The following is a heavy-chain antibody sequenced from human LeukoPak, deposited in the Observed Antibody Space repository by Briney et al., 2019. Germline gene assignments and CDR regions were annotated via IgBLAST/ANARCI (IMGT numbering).Heavy chain of an antibody. CDR2: ISYDGSNK. CDR3: ARDDYGDSKGWFDP. V-gene: IGHV3-30*03. J-gene: IGHJ5*02. Sequence: GRSLRLSCAASGFTFSSYGMHWVRQAPGKGLEWVAVISYDGSNKYYADSVKGRFTISRDNSKNTLYLQMNSLRAEDTAVYYCARDDYGDSKGWFDPGGQGTLVTVSS. D-gene: IGHD4-17*01. CDR1: GFTFSSYG.